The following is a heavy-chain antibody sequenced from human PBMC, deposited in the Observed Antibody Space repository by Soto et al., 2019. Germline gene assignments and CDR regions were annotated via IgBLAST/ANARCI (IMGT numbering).Heavy chain of an antibody. D-gene: IGHD6-13*01. V-gene: IGHV3-23*01. Sequence: GGSLRLSCAASGFTFSSYAMSWVRQAPGKGLEWVSAISGSGGSTDYADSVKGRFTLSRDNSKNTLYLQMNSLRAEDTAVYYCARDVYSSSNQGLDYWGQGTLVTVSS. CDR2: ISGSGGST. CDR3: ARDVYSSSNQGLDY. CDR1: GFTFSSYA. J-gene: IGHJ4*02.